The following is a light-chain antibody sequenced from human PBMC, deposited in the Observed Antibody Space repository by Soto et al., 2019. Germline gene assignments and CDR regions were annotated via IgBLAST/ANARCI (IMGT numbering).Light chain of an antibody. V-gene: IGKV1-39*01. CDR1: QSINNY. J-gene: IGKJ3*01. Sequence: DIQMTQSPSSLSASVGDRVTITCRASQSINNYLSWYQQKPGKAPNLLIFGASTLQSGVPSRFSGSGSGTHFTLTISSLQPEDFATYYCQQSFNSFGPGTKVDIK. CDR2: GAS. CDR3: QQSFNS.